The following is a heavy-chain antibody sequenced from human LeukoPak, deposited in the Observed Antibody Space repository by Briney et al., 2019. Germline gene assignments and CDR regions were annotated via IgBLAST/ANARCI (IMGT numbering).Heavy chain of an antibody. CDR1: GYSISSGYY. V-gene: IGHV4-38-2*01. CDR3: ARLVGATAFDY. D-gene: IGHD1-26*01. J-gene: IGHJ4*02. Sequence: SETLSLTCAVSGYSISSGYYWGWIRQPPGKGLEWIGSIYHSGSTYYNPSLKSRVTISVDTSKNQFSLKLSSVTAADTAVYYCARLVGATAFDYWGQGTLVTVSS. CDR2: IYHSGST.